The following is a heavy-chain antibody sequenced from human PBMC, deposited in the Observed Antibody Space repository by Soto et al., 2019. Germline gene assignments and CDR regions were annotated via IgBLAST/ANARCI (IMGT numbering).Heavy chain of an antibody. CDR1: GFTFSIYA. V-gene: IGHV3-15*01. CDR2: IKRKSDGGTT. J-gene: IGHJ4*02. D-gene: IGHD3-22*01. Sequence: GGSLRLSCAASGFTFSIYAMSWVRQAPGKGLEWVGRIKRKSDGGTTDYAAPVKGRFTISRDDSKNTLYLQMNSLKTEDTAVYYCTTGLSSGYYNFDYWGQGTPVTVSS. CDR3: TTGLSSGYYNFDY.